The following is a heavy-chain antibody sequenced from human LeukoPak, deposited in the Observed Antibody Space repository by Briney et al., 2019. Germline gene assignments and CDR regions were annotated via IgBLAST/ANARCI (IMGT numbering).Heavy chain of an antibody. CDR1: GFTFSSYS. Sequence: PGGSLRLSCAASGFTFSSYSMNWVRQAPGEGLEWASYISSSSSTIYYADSVKGRFTISRDNAKNSLYLQMNSLRAEDTAVYYCARDNYDGSGYYYFDYWGQGTLVTVSS. V-gene: IGHV3-48*04. J-gene: IGHJ4*02. CDR2: ISSSSSTI. D-gene: IGHD3-22*01. CDR3: ARDNYDGSGYYYFDY.